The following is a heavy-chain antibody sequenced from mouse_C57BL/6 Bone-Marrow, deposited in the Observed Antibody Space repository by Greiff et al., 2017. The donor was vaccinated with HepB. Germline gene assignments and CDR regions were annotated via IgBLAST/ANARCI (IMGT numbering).Heavy chain of an antibody. CDR3: ARRDLYYYGSSYKDFDY. D-gene: IGHD1-1*01. V-gene: IGHV1-80*01. J-gene: IGHJ2*01. CDR2: IYPGDGDT. CDR1: GYAFSSYW. Sequence: QVQLQQSGAELVKPGASVKISCKASGYAFSSYWMNWVKQRPGKGLEWIGQIYPGDGDTNYNGKFKGKATLTADKSSSTAYMQLSSLTSEDSAVYFCARRDLYYYGSSYKDFDYWGQGTTLTVSS.